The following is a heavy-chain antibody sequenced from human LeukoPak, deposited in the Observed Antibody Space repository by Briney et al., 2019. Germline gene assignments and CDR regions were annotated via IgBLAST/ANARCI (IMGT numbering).Heavy chain of an antibody. CDR3: VRDEYCSGGTCYDY. J-gene: IGHJ4*02. D-gene: IGHD2-15*01. Sequence: GGSLRLSCAASGFTFSNFAMSWVRQAPGKGLQWVSGIVPSGGSTHYVDSVKGRFTISRDNSRNTMYVQMNNLRAEDTAVYYCVRDEYCSGGTCYDYWGQGTLVTVSS. CDR2: IVPSGGST. V-gene: IGHV3-23*01. CDR1: GFTFSNFA.